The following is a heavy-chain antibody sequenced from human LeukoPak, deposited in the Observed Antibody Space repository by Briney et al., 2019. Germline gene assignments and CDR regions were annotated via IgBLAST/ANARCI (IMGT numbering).Heavy chain of an antibody. CDR1: GGSISSSSYY. Sequence: SETLSLTCTVSGGSISSSSYYWGWIRQPPGKGQEWIGSIYYSGSTYYNASLKSRVTISVDTSKNQFSLKLSSVTAADTAVYYCAREYGKGLYDAFDIWGQGTMVTVSS. CDR3: AREYGKGLYDAFDI. D-gene: IGHD4-17*01. CDR2: IYYSGST. J-gene: IGHJ3*02. V-gene: IGHV4-39*07.